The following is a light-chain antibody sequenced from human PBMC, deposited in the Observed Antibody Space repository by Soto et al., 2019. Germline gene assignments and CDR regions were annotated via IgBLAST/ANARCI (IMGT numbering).Light chain of an antibody. J-gene: IGKJ1*01. CDR3: QHYNNWPPWT. CDR1: QSVSSY. V-gene: IGKV3-15*01. CDR2: DAS. Sequence: EIVLTQSPATLSLSPGERATLSCRASQSVSSYLAWYQQKPGQAPRLLIYDASTRAPGIPARFSGSGSGTEFTLTISSLQSEDFAIYYCQHYNNWPPWTFGQGTKV.